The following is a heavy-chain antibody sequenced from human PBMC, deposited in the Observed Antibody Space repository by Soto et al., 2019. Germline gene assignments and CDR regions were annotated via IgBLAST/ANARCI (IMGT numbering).Heavy chain of an antibody. CDR3: AKRSSSRVYYFHY. Sequence: PGGSLRLSCAASGFSVSSNYMTWVRQAPGKGLEWVSVIFSDGSTYYADSVKGRFTISRHNSKNTLYLQMNSLRAEDTAVYYCAKRSSSRVYYFHYWGPRPLVTVSS. J-gene: IGHJ4*02. CDR2: IFSDGST. CDR1: GFSVSSNY. V-gene: IGHV3-53*01. D-gene: IGHD6-13*01.